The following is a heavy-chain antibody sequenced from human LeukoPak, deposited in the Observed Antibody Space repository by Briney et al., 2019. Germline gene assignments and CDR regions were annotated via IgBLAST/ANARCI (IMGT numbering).Heavy chain of an antibody. D-gene: IGHD3-22*01. CDR2: ISAYNGNT. V-gene: IGHV1-18*01. CDR1: GYTLTSYG. J-gene: IGHJ6*02. Sequence: ASVKVSCKASGYTLTSYGISWVRQAPGQGLEWMGWISAYNGNTNYAQKLQGRVTMTTDTSTSTAYMELRSLRSDDTAVYYCARDCYYDSSGYPYYYYGMDVWGQGTTVTVSS. CDR3: ARDCYYDSSGYPYYYYGMDV.